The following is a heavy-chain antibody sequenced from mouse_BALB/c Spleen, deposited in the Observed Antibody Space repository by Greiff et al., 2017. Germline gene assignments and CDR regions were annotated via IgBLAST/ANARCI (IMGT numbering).Heavy chain of an antibody. D-gene: IGHD2-10*02. V-gene: IGHV2-2*02. CDR2: IWSGGST. CDR3: ARSGYGNYKFFPFAY. CDR1: GFSLTSYG. J-gene: IGHJ3*01. Sequence: QVQLQQSGPGLVQPSQSLSITCTVSGFSLTSYGVHWVRQSPGKGLEWLGVIWSGGSTDYNAAFISRLSISKDNSKSQVFFKMNSLQANDTAIYYCARSGYGNYKFFPFAYWGQGTLVTVSA.